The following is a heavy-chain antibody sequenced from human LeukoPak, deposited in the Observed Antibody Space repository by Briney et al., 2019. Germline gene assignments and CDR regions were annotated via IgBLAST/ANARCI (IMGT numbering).Heavy chain of an antibody. J-gene: IGHJ4*02. V-gene: IGHV3-21*01. D-gene: IGHD2-15*01. CDR2: ISSSSSYI. CDR1: GFTFSSYS. Sequence: GGSLRLSCAASGFTFSSYSMNWVRQALGKGLEWVSSISSSSSYIYYADSVKGRFTISRDNAKNSLYLQMNSLRAEDTAVYYCARDQLYCSGGYCYKDYWGQGTLVTVSS. CDR3: ARDQLYCSGGYCYKDY.